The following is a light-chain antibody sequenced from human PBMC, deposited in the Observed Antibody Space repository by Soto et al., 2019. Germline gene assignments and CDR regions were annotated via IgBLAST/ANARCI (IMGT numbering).Light chain of an antibody. J-gene: IGKJ2*01. V-gene: IGKV3-11*01. Sequence: EIVLTQSPATLSLSPGQRATLSCRASQSAGSYLAWYQQKPGQAPRLLIYDASNRATGIPDRFSGSGSGTDFTLTISSLEPEDFAVYYCHQRSNWPRTFGQGTKLEIK. CDR2: DAS. CDR1: QSAGSY. CDR3: HQRSNWPRT.